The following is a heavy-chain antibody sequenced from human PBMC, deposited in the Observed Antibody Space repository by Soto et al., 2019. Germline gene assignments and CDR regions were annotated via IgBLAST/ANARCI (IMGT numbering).Heavy chain of an antibody. D-gene: IGHD3-10*01. CDR3: ARGVGSVRGIIIKSFDY. CDR2: IYYSGST. V-gene: IGHV4-59*01. Sequence: SETLSLTCTVSGDSISSYYWSWIRQPPGKKLEWIGYIYYSGSTNYNPSLKSRVTISLDTSKNQFSLKLSSVTAADTALYFCARGVGSVRGIIIKSFDYWGLGTLVTVSS. J-gene: IGHJ4*02. CDR1: GDSISSYY.